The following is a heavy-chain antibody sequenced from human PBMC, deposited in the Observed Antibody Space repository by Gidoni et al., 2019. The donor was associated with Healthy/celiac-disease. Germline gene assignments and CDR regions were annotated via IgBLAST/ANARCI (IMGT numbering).Heavy chain of an antibody. D-gene: IGHD1-26*01. J-gene: IGHJ3*02. CDR3: ASAWGLRSAFDI. CDR2: IYHSGST. CDR1: GYSISSGYY. Sequence: QVQLQESGPGLVKPSETLSLTCAVSGYSISSGYYWGWIRQPPGKGLEWIGSIYHSGSTYYNPSLKSRVTISVDTSKNQFSLKLSSVTAADTAVYYCASAWGLRSAFDIWGQGTMVTVSS. V-gene: IGHV4-38-2*01.